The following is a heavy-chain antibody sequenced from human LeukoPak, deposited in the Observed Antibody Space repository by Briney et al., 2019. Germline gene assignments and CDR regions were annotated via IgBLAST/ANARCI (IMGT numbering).Heavy chain of an antibody. CDR1: GFTFSSYG. CDR2: IRYDGSNK. J-gene: IGHJ3*02. V-gene: IGHV3-30*02. Sequence: GGSLRLSCAASGFTFSSYGMHWVRQAPGMGLEWVAFIRYDGSNKYYADSVKGRFTISRDNSKNTLYLQMNSLRAEDTAVYYCAKLDVRDGYGDAFDIWGQGTMVTVSS. D-gene: IGHD5-24*01. CDR3: AKLDVRDGYGDAFDI.